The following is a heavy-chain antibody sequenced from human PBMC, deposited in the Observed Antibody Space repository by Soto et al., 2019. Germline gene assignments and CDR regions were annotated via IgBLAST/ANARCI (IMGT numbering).Heavy chain of an antibody. CDR2: ISGSGGST. D-gene: IGHD6-19*01. CDR3: ANLPAPRGWSRGDY. J-gene: IGHJ4*02. CDR1: GFTFSSYA. Sequence: GGSLRLSCAASGFTFSSYAMSWVRQAPGKGLEWVSAISGSGGSTYYADSVKGRFTISRDNSKNTLYLQMNSLRAEDTAVYYCANLPAPRGWSRGDYWGQGTLVTVSS. V-gene: IGHV3-23*01.